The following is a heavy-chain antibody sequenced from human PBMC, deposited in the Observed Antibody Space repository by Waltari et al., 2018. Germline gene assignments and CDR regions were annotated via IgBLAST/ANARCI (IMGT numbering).Heavy chain of an antibody. D-gene: IGHD2-2*01. CDR2: IYYSGGT. Sequence: QVQLQESGPGLVKPSQTLSLTCTVSGGSISSGGYYWSWIRQHPGKGLEWIGYIYYSGGTYYNPSPKSRVSISVDTSKNQFSLKLSSVTAADTAVYYCARGYCSSTSCYDDYYYYYMDVWGKGTTVTVSS. V-gene: IGHV4-31*03. J-gene: IGHJ6*03. CDR1: GGSISSGGYY. CDR3: ARGYCSSTSCYDDYYYYYMDV.